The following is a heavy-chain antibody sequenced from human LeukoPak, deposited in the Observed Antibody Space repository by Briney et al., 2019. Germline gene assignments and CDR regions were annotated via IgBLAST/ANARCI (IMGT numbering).Heavy chain of an antibody. CDR3: AKGDYDFWSGSAFGP. Sequence: AGGSLRLSCAASGFTFDDYAMHWVRQAPGKGLEWVSGISWNSGSIGYADSVKGRFTISRDNAKNSLYLQMNSLRAEDMALYYCAKGDYDFWSGSAFGPWGQGTLVTVSS. D-gene: IGHD3-3*01. CDR2: ISWNSGSI. J-gene: IGHJ5*02. V-gene: IGHV3-9*03. CDR1: GFTFDDYA.